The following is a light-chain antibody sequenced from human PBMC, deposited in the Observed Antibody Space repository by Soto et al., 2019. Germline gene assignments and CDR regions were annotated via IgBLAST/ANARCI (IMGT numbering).Light chain of an antibody. J-gene: IGLJ2*01. CDR2: EVT. V-gene: IGLV2-8*01. CDR3: NSYVTSNVVV. CDR1: SSDVGRYNT. Sequence: QSVLTQPASVSGSPGQTITISCTGTSSDVGRYNTVSWYQHHPGKAPKLIIYEVTKRPSGVPARFSGSKSGNTASLTVSGLQAEDEAVYYCNSYVTSNVVVFGGGTKLTVL.